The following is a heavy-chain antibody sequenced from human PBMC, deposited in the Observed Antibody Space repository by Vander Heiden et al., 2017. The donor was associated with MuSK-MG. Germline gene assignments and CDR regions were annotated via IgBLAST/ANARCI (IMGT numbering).Heavy chain of an antibody. D-gene: IGHD2-21*01. CDR3: ARERDGDRSLDN. J-gene: IGHJ4*02. CDR1: GFTVSHNY. Sequence: EVQLVETGGGLIQPGGSLRLSCAASGFTVSHNYISWVRQAPGKGLEWVSVMYSGGSTYYADSVRGRFTVSRDSSKNTFYLQMNSLRAEDTAVYYCARERDGDRSLDNWGQGTLVTVSS. CDR2: MYSGGST. V-gene: IGHV3-53*02.